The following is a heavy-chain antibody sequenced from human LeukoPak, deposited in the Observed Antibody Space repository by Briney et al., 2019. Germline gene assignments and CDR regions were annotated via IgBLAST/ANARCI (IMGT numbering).Heavy chain of an antibody. CDR3: ARDSHDTSGYPGY. D-gene: IGHD3-22*01. CDR2: INPSGGST. CDR1: GYTLTSYY. V-gene: IGHV1-46*01. Sequence: ASVKVSCKASGYTLTSYYMHWVRQAPGQGLEWMGIINPSGGSTSYAPKFQGRVTMTRDTSTSTVYMDLSSRRSEDTAVYYCARDSHDTSGYPGYWGQGTLVTVSS. J-gene: IGHJ4*02.